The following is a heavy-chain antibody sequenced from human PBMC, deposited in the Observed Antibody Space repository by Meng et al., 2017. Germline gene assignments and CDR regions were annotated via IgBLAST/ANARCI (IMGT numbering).Heavy chain of an antibody. CDR2: IYWNDDK. CDR3: AQSRHNYDILTGYYALGSSYFDY. CDR1: GFSLSTRGVG. D-gene: IGHD3-9*01. Sequence: SGPTLVKPTQTLTLTCTFSGFSLSTRGVGVGWIRQPPGKALEWLALIYWNDDKRYSPSLKSRLTITKDTSKNQVVLTMTNMDPVDTATYYCAQSRHNYDILTGYYALGSSYFDYWGQGTLVTVSS. J-gene: IGHJ4*02. V-gene: IGHV2-5*01.